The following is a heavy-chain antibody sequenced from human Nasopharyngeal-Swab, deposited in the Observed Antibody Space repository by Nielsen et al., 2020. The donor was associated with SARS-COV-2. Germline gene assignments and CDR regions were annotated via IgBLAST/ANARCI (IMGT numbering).Heavy chain of an antibody. CDR2: ISYDGSNK. V-gene: IGHV3-30*04. CDR1: GFTFSSYA. CDR3: ARDRFRSGWFPGGY. D-gene: IGHD6-19*01. J-gene: IGHJ4*02. Sequence: GESLKISCAASGFTFSSYAMHWVRQAPGKGLEWVAVISYDGSNKYCADSVKGRFTISRDNSKNTLYLQMNSLRAEDTAVYYCARDRFRSGWFPGGYWGQGTLVTVSS.